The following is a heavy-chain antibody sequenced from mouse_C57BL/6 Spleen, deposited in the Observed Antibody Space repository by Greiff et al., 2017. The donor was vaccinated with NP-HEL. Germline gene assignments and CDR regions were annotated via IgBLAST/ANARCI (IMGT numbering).Heavy chain of an antibody. CDR2: ISSGGDYT. CDR1: GFTFSSYA. Sequence: EVMLVESGEGLVKPGGSLKLSCAASGFTFSSYAMSWVRQTPEKRLEWVAYISSGGDYTYYADTVKGRFTISRDNARNTLYLQMSRLKSEDTAMYYCTRGYYDYEGGDWYFDVWGTGTTVTVSS. D-gene: IGHD2-4*01. J-gene: IGHJ1*03. V-gene: IGHV5-9-1*02. CDR3: TRGYYDYEGGDWYFDV.